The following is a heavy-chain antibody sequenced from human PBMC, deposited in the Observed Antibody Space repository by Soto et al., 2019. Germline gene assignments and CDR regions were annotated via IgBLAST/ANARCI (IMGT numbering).Heavy chain of an antibody. CDR1: GFTFSSYA. D-gene: IGHD1-26*01. CDR3: AKVGGLDHPGHYFDY. CDR2: ISGSGDTT. J-gene: IGHJ4*02. V-gene: IGHV3-23*01. Sequence: EVQLLESGGGLVQPGGSLRLSCAAFGFTFSSYAVNLVRQPPGKGLEWVSAISGSGDTTYYADSVKGRFTISRDNSKNTLYLQMNSLRAEDTAVYYCAKVGGLDHPGHYFDYWGQGTLVTVSS.